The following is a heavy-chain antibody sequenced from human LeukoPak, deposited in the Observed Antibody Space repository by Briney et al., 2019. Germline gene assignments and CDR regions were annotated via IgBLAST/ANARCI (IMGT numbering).Heavy chain of an antibody. CDR2: ISGSGGST. J-gene: IGHJ4*02. CDR1: GFTFSNYS. CDR3: AKDSLGSSSWPYFDY. V-gene: IGHV3-23*01. Sequence: GGALRISCAASGFTFSNYSMSLVRQAPGKGPEWVSAISGSGGSTYYADSVKGRFTISRDNSKNTLYLQMNSLRAEDTAVYYCAKDSLGSSSWPYFDYWGQGTLVTVSS. D-gene: IGHD6-13*01.